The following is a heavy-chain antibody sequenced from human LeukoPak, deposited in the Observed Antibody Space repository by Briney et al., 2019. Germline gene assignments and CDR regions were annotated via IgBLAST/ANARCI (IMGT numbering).Heavy chain of an antibody. CDR2: IYSGGST. V-gene: IGHV3-66*01. J-gene: IGHJ5*02. CDR1: GFTVSSNY. CDR3: ARLTPGHWFDP. D-gene: IGHD3-16*01. Sequence: PGGSLRLSCAASGFTVSSNYMSWVRQAPGKGLEWVSVIYSGGSTYYADSVKGRFTISRDNSKNTLYLQMNSLRAEDTAVYYCARLTPGHWFDPWRQGTLVTVSS.